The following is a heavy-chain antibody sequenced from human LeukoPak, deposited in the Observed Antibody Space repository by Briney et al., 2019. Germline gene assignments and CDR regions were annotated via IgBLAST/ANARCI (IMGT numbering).Heavy chain of an antibody. CDR3: AKQPVAGPFDY. Sequence: GGSLRLSCEASGFTFSNYAMSWVRQAPGKGLEWVSSISSSSSYIYYVDSVKGRFTISRDNSKNTLYLQMNSLRAEDTAVYYCAKQPVAGPFDYWGQGTLVTVSS. D-gene: IGHD6-19*01. J-gene: IGHJ4*02. V-gene: IGHV3-23*01. CDR1: GFTFSNYA. CDR2: ISSSSSYI.